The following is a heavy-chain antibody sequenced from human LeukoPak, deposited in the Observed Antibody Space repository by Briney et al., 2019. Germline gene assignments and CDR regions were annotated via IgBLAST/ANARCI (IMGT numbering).Heavy chain of an antibody. CDR2: IYYSGST. J-gene: IGHJ5*02. D-gene: IGHD3-10*01. CDR1: GGSISSYY. CDR3: ARNQQFGELLSWFDP. V-gene: IGHV4-59*01. Sequence: SETLSLTCTVSGGSISSYYWSWIRQPPGKGLEWIGYIYYSGSTNYNPSLKSRVTISVDTSKNQFSLKLSSVTAADTAVYYCARNQQFGELLSWFDPWGQGTLVTVSS.